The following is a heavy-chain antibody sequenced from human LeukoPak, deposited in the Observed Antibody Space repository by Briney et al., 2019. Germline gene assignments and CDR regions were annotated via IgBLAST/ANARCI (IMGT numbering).Heavy chain of an antibody. Sequence: GRSLRLSCAASGFTFDDYAMHWVRQVPGKGLEWVSGISWNSASIGYADSVKGRFTISRDNAKNSLFLQMNSLRVEDTALYYCAKVILVSGWGSRSFDFWGQGTLVTVSS. CDR2: ISWNSASI. CDR3: AKVILVSGWGSRSFDF. V-gene: IGHV3-9*01. J-gene: IGHJ4*02. CDR1: GFTFDDYA. D-gene: IGHD3-10*01.